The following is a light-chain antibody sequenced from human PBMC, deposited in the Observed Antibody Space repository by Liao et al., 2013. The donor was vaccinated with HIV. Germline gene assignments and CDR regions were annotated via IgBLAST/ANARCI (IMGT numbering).Light chain of an antibody. CDR1: KLGDEY. CDR2: QDN. CDR3: QAWDSSTRV. Sequence: SYELTQPPSVSVSPGQTASITCSGDKLGDEYASWYQQKPGQSPVLVIYQDNKRLSKIPERFSGSNSGNTATLTISGTQAVDEADYYCQAWDSSTRVFGTGTKVTVL. V-gene: IGLV3-1*01. J-gene: IGLJ1*01.